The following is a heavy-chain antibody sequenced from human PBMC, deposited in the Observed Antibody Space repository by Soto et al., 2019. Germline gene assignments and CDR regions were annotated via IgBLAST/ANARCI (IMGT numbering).Heavy chain of an antibody. CDR1: GFTFTRNG. V-gene: IGHV3-21*01. J-gene: IGHJ4*02. D-gene: IGHD2-15*01. CDR2: ISSTGTYI. CDR3: ARSGGSYYFDY. Sequence: EVQLVESGGGLVKPGGSLTLSCAASGFTFTRNGMSWGRQAPGKGLEWVSSISSTGTYIYDADSVKGRFTISRDNAKNSVYLQMNSLRVEDTAVYYCARSGGSYYFDYWGQGTLVTGSS.